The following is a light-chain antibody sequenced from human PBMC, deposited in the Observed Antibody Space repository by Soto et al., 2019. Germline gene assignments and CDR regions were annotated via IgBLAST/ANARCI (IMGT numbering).Light chain of an antibody. V-gene: IGLV1-44*01. CDR2: SNN. CDR1: SSNIGTNT. J-gene: IGLJ2*01. Sequence: QSVLTQPPSASGTPGQRVTISCSGSSSNIGTNTVNWYQHLPGTAPKLLIYSNNQRPSGVPDRSSGSKSGTSASLAISGLQSEDEADYYCAAWDDSLNGVVFGGGTKLTVL. CDR3: AAWDDSLNGVV.